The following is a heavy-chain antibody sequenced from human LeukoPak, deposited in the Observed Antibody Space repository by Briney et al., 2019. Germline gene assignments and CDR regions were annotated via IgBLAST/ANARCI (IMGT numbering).Heavy chain of an antibody. CDR3: ARDLKSGYMDS. V-gene: IGHV3-30*09. J-gene: IGHJ4*02. Sequence: GTSLRLSCVASGFDFSTSAIHWVRQAPGKGLEWVAVIYSDGTNKYFVDSVKGRFAISRDNSKTTVFLQMNGLRAEDTAVFYCARDLKSGYMDSWGQGTLVTVSS. CDR2: IYSDGTNK. D-gene: IGHD3-3*01. CDR1: GFDFSTSA.